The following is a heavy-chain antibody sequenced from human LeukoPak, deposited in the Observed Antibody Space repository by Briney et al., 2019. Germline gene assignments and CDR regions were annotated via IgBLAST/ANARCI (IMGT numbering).Heavy chain of an antibody. CDR2: INNDGSST. J-gene: IGHJ3*02. CDR3: ARARDSTRNAFDI. V-gene: IGHV3-74*01. Sequence: GGSLRLSCAASGFTFSSYWMHWVRQAPGKGLVWVSRINNDGSSTSYADSVKGRFTISRDNAKNTLCLQMNSLRAEDTAVYYCARARDSTRNAFDIWGQGTMVTVSS. CDR1: GFTFSSYW. D-gene: IGHD3-22*01.